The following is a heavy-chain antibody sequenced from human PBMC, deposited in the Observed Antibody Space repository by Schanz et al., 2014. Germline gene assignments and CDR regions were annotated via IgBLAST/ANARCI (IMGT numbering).Heavy chain of an antibody. J-gene: IGHJ4*02. D-gene: IGHD3-9*01. CDR1: GFTFSDYY. V-gene: IGHV3-23*04. Sequence: VQLVESGGDLVKPGGSLRLSCAASGFTFSDYYMSWIRQAPGKGLEWVSAITGSGSKTYYADSVKGRFTISRDNSNNTVFLQMNSLRVEDTAVYYCAKDHAGSDILTALGNWGQGTLVTVSS. CDR3: AKDHAGSDILTALGN. CDR2: ITGSGSKT.